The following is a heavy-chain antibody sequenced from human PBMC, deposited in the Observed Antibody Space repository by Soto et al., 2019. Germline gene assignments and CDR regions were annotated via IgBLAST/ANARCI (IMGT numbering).Heavy chain of an antibody. CDR3: AREATTNGMDV. J-gene: IGHJ6*02. Sequence: SETLSLTCSVSGGSISSGGYYWSWIRQHPGKGLEWIGYIYYSGSTYYNPSLKSRVTISVDTSKNQFSLKLSSVTAADTAVYYCAREATTNGMDVWGQGTTVTVSS. CDR2: IYYSGST. V-gene: IGHV4-31*03. CDR1: GGSISSGGYY. D-gene: IGHD1-26*01.